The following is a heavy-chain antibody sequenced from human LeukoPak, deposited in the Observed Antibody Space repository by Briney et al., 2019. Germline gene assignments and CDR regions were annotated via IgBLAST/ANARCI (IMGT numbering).Heavy chain of an antibody. V-gene: IGHV1-69*05. D-gene: IGHD3-22*01. CDR2: IIPIFGTA. CDR3: ARDRGSYYYDSSGYYYFDY. Sequence: SVKVSCKASGGTFSSYAISWVRQAPGQGLEWMGRIIPIFGTANYAQKIQGRVTITTDESTSTAYMELSSLRSEDTAVYYCARDRGSYYYDSSGYYYFDYWGQGTLVTVSS. CDR1: GGTFSSYA. J-gene: IGHJ4*02.